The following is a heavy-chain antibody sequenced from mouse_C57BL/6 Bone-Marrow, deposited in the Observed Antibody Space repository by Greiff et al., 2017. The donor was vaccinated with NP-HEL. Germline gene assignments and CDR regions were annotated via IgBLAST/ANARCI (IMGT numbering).Heavy chain of an antibody. Sequence: VQLQQSGAELARPGASVKLSCKASGYTFTSYGISWVKQRTGQGLEWIGEIYPRSGNTYYNEKFKGKATLTADKSSSTAYMELRSLTSEDSAVYFCARRGDGYYGSDAMDYWGQGTSVTVSS. D-gene: IGHD2-3*01. J-gene: IGHJ4*01. V-gene: IGHV1-81*01. CDR2: IYPRSGNT. CDR3: ARRGDGYYGSDAMDY. CDR1: GYTFTSYG.